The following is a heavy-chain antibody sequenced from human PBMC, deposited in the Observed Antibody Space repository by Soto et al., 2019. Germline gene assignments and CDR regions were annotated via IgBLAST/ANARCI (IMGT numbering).Heavy chain of an antibody. CDR1: GFTFSSYG. D-gene: IGHD1-26*01. Sequence: GGSLRLSCAASGFTFSSYGMHWVRQAPGKGLEWVAVISYDGSNKYYADSVKGRFTISRDNSKNTLYLQMNSLRAEDTAVYYCAKGNPQWELLQFYNYWGQGTLVTVSS. V-gene: IGHV3-30*18. CDR2: ISYDGSNK. CDR3: AKGNPQWELLQFYNY. J-gene: IGHJ4*02.